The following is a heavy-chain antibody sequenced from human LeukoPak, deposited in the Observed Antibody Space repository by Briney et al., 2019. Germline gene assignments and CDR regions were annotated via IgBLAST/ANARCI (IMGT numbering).Heavy chain of an antibody. J-gene: IGHJ4*02. CDR2: ISAYNGNT. V-gene: IGHV1-18*01. CDR1: GYTFTSYG. Sequence: ASVKVSCKASGYTFTSYGISWVGQAPGKGLEGMGWISAYNGNTNYAQKLQGRVTMTTDTSTSTAYMELRSLRSDDTAVYYCATNSGSYGLFDYWGQGTLVTVSS. D-gene: IGHD1-26*01. CDR3: ATNSGSYGLFDY.